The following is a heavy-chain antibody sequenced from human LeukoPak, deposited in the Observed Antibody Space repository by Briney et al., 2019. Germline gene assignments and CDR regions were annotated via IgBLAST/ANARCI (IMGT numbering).Heavy chain of an antibody. CDR1: GGSISSSSYY. CDR2: IYYSGST. Sequence: SETLSLTCTVSGGSISSSSYYWSWIRQPPGKGLEWIGYIYYSGSTNYNPSLKSRVTISVDTSKNQFSLKLSSVTAADTAVYYCARDSAAAGMPDYWGQGTLVTVSS. J-gene: IGHJ4*02. D-gene: IGHD6-13*01. V-gene: IGHV4-61*01. CDR3: ARDSAAAGMPDY.